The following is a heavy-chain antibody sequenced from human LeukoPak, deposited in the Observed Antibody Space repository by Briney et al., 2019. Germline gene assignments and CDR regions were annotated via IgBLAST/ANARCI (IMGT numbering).Heavy chain of an antibody. CDR3: ARSQYLLNRDALDI. J-gene: IGHJ3*02. CDR2: INPNSGGT. Sequence: ASVKVSCKASGYMFTGYYMHWVRQAPGQGLEWMGWINPNSGGTNYAQKFQGRVTMTRDTSISTAYMELSSLRSEDTAVYYCARSQYLLNRDALDIWGQGKMVTVSS. CDR1: GYMFTGYY. V-gene: IGHV1-2*02. D-gene: IGHD1-14*01.